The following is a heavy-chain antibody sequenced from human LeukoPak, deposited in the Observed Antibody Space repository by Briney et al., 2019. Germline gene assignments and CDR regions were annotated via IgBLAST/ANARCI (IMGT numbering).Heavy chain of an antibody. J-gene: IGHJ4*02. CDR3: AKATSHCSGGSCYSSSDY. Sequence: PGGSLRLSCAASGFIFSSYVMSWVRQAPGKGLEWVSGISGSGGSTYYADSVKGRFTISRDSSKNTLYLQMNSLRAEDTAVYYCAKATSHCSGGSCYSSSDYWGQGTLVTVSS. CDR2: ISGSGGST. CDR1: GFIFSSYV. D-gene: IGHD2-15*01. V-gene: IGHV3-23*01.